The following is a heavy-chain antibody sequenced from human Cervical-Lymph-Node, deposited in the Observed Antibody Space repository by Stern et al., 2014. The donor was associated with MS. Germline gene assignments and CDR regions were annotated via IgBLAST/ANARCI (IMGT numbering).Heavy chain of an antibody. J-gene: IGHJ6*02. CDR3: ARDGRCTSAVCPYFYYYTMDV. CDR1: GYTFTNYG. V-gene: IGHV1-18*01. Sequence: VQLVESGAEVRKPGASVKVSCKASGYTFTNYGFSWVRQAPGQGLEWMGWISANNGKTNFAQKFQGRVTMSTDTSTSTAYMELRSLRSDDTAVYYCARDGRCTSAVCPYFYYYTMDVWGQGTTVTVSS. CDR2: ISANNGKT. D-gene: IGHD2-8*01.